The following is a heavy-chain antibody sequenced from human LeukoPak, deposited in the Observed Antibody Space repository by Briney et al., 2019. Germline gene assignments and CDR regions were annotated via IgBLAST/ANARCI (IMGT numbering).Heavy chain of an antibody. V-gene: IGHV3-23*01. D-gene: IGHD6-13*01. J-gene: IGHJ6*03. CDR3: AKDLRDPRDSSSWTNYYYYYMDV. Sequence: GGSLRLSCAASGFTFSSYAMSWVRQAPGKGLEWVSDISGSGGSTYYADSVKGRFTISRDNSKNTLYLQMNSLRAEDTAVYYCAKDLRDPRDSSSWTNYYYYYMDVWGKGTTVTVSS. CDR1: GFTFSSYA. CDR2: ISGSGGST.